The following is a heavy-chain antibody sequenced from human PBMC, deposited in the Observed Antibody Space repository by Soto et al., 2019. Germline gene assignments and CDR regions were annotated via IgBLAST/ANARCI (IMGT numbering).Heavy chain of an antibody. CDR3: ARGGYCSGGRCYHDPNWVDP. CDR2: IYYTGST. Sequence: PSETLSLTCTVSGGSISSYYWTWIRQSPGKGLEWIGYIYYTGSTKYSPSLKSRGTISLGTSRNQFSLNLSSVTAADTAVYFCARGGYCSGGRCYHDPNWVDPWSHGTLVT. D-gene: IGHD2-15*01. CDR1: GGSISSYY. V-gene: IGHV4-59*01. J-gene: IGHJ5*02.